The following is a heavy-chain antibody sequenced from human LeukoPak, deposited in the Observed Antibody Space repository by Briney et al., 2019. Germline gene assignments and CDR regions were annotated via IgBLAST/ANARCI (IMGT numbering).Heavy chain of an antibody. CDR2: ISGSGGST. Sequence: PGGSLRLSCAASGFTFSSYSMNWVRQAPGKGLEWVSAISGSGGSTYYADSVKGRFTISRDNSKNTLYLQMGSLRAEDMAVYYCARAFRYCSGGSCYIFDYWGQGTLVTVSS. D-gene: IGHD2-15*01. CDR3: ARAFRYCSGGSCYIFDY. V-gene: IGHV3-23*01. J-gene: IGHJ4*02. CDR1: GFTFSSYS.